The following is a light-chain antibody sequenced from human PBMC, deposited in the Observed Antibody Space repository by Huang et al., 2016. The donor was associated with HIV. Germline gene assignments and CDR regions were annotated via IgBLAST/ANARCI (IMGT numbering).Light chain of an antibody. CDR3: QQRNTWPPT. CDR2: DAS. CDR1: QDVSTY. J-gene: IGKJ5*01. Sequence: TQSPATLSLSPGERATLSGWASQDVSTYLAWYQQKPGQPPRLLMYDASNRATGIPARFSGSGSGTDFSLTISSLEPEDIAIYYCQQRNTWPPTFGQGTRLEIK. V-gene: IGKV3-11*01.